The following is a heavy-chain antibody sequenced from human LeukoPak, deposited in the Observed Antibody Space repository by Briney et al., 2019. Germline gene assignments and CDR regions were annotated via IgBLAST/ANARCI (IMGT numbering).Heavy chain of an antibody. CDR2: ISAYNGNT. V-gene: IGHV1-18*01. D-gene: IGHD5-18*01. Sequence: ASVKVSCTASGYTFTSYGISWVRQAPGQGLEWMGWISAYNGNTNYAQKLQGRVTMTTDTSTSTAYMELRSLRSDDTAVYYCAREDTAMVTGVRYYYYYMDVWGKGTTVTVSS. CDR3: AREDTAMVTGVRYYYYYMDV. CDR1: GYTFTSYG. J-gene: IGHJ6*03.